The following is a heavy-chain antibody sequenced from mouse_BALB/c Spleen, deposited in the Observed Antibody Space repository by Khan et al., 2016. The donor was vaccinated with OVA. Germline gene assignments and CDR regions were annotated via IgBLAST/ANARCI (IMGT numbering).Heavy chain of an antibody. V-gene: IGHV5-6-3*01. CDR1: GFTFSSYG. CDR3: ARRARTIN. CDR2: INSNGGST. D-gene: IGHD3-3*01. Sequence: EVQLQESGGGLVQPGGSLKLSCAASGFTFSSYGMSWVRQTPDKRLELVATINSNGGSTYYPDSVKGRFTISRDNAKNTLYLQMSSLKSEDTAMXYCARRARTINWGQGTTLTVSS. J-gene: IGHJ2*01.